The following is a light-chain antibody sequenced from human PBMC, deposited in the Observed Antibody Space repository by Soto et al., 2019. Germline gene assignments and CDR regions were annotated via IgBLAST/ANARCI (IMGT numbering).Light chain of an antibody. Sequence: DSQITLSPAYLSASVGDRDTITCRASQTIDKYLNWYQEKPGKAPKLLIYTTSTLQSEVPSRFSGSGSETDFTLTISSLQPEDFATYYCQQSYSTPLTFAGGTKVDIK. CDR3: QQSYSTPLT. V-gene: IGKV1-39*01. J-gene: IGKJ4*01. CDR2: TTS. CDR1: QTIDKY.